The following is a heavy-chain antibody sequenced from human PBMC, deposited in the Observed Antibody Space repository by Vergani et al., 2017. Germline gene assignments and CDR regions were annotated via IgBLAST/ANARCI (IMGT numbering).Heavy chain of an antibody. V-gene: IGHV3-43*01. D-gene: IGHD3-10*01. Sequence: EVQLVESGGVVVQLGGSLRLSCAASGFTFDDFTMHWVRQAPGKGLEWVSLISWDGGSTYYADSVKGRFTISRDNSKNSLYLQMNSLRTEDTALYYCAKGGLWGSGSYSQYYFDYWGQGTLVTVSS. J-gene: IGHJ4*02. CDR3: AKGGLWGSGSYSQYYFDY. CDR1: GFTFDDFT. CDR2: ISWDGGST.